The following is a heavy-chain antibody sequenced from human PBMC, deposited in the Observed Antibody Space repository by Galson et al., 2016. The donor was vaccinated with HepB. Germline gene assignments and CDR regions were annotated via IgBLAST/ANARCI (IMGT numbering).Heavy chain of an antibody. CDR3: ARPSHQSDPAFDI. V-gene: IGHV1-46*01. CDR1: GYIFT. CDR2: INPSSGGT. J-gene: IGHJ3*02. Sequence: SVKVFCKASGYIFTMHWVRQAPGQGLEWMGIINPSSGGTNYAQRFQGRVTMTQDTSTNIVYMELNSLKSEDTAVYYCARPSHQSDPAFDIWGQGTMVTVSS.